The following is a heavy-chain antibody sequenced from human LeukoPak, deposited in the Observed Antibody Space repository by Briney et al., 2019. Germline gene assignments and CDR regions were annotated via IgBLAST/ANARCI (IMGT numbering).Heavy chain of an antibody. Sequence: SETLSLTCAVYGGSFSGYYWSWIRQPPGKGLECIGEINHSGSTNYNPSLKSRVTISVDTSKNQFSLKLSSVTAADTAVYYCARLGVRWLQDDYWGQGTLVTVSS. J-gene: IGHJ4*02. V-gene: IGHV4-34*01. CDR2: INHSGST. D-gene: IGHD5-24*01. CDR3: ARLGVRWLQDDY. CDR1: GGSFSGYY.